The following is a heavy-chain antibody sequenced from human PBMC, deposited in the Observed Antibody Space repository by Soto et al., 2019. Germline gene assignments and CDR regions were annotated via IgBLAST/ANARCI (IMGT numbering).Heavy chain of an antibody. Sequence: QVQLVESGGGVVQPGRSLRLSWAASGFTFSSYGMHWVRQAPGKGLEWVAVISYDGSNKYYADSVKGRFTISRDNSKNTLYLQMNSLRAEDTAVYYCAKGPNAFDIWGQGTMVTVSS. J-gene: IGHJ3*02. CDR1: GFTFSSYG. CDR3: AKGPNAFDI. V-gene: IGHV3-30*18. CDR2: ISYDGSNK.